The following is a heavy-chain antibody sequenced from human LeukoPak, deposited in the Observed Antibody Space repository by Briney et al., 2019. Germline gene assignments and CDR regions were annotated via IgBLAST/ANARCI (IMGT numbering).Heavy chain of an antibody. D-gene: IGHD1-26*01. CDR2: ISDSGGRT. Sequence: GGSLSLSCAVSGITLSNYGMSWVCQAPRKGLERVAGISDSGGRTNYADSVKGRFTISRDNSKNTLYLQMNSLRAEDTALYYCAKVFLTSEHYWGQGTLVTVSS. CDR1: GITLSNYG. CDR3: AKVFLTSEHY. J-gene: IGHJ4*02. V-gene: IGHV3-23*01.